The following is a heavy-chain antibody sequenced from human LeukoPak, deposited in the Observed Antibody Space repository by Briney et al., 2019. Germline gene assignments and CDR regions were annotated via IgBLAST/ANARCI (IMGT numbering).Heavy chain of an antibody. J-gene: IGHJ4*02. CDR1: GGSISSYY. CDR3: ARLYSSSWYRTGDY. Sequence: RSSETLSLTCTVSGGSISSYYWSWIRQPPGKGLEWLGYIYYSGSTNYNPSLKSRVTISVDTSKNQFSLKLSSVTAADTAVYYCARLYSSSWYRTGDYWGQGTLVTVSS. D-gene: IGHD6-13*01. CDR2: IYYSGST. V-gene: IGHV4-59*01.